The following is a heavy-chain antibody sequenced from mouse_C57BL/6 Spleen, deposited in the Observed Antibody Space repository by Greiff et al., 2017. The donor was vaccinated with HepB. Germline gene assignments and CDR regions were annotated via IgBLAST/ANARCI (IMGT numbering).Heavy chain of an antibody. CDR3: APYSNYEDYYAMDY. Sequence: VQLQQSGPELVKPGASVKISCKASGYTFTDYYMNWVKQSHGKSLEWIGDINPNNGGTSYNQKFKGKATLTVDKSSSTAYMELRSLTSEDSAVYDCAPYSNYEDYYAMDYWGQGTSVTVSS. CDR2: INPNNGGT. V-gene: IGHV1-26*01. CDR1: GYTFTDYY. J-gene: IGHJ4*01. D-gene: IGHD2-5*01.